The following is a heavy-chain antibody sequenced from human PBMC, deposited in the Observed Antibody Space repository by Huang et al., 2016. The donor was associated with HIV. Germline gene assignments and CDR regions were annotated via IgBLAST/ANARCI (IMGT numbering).Heavy chain of an antibody. CDR2: IYYSGST. Sequence: QVQLQESGPGLVKPSETLSLTCTVSGGSMSSYSWSWIRQPPWKGLEWIGYIYYSGSTNYNPSLKSRVTISVDTSKNQFALRLSSVTAADTAVYYCVSASIAARRWFDPWGQGSLVTVSS. V-gene: IGHV4-59*01. J-gene: IGHJ5*02. CDR1: GGSMSSYS. D-gene: IGHD6-6*01. CDR3: VSASIAARRWFDP.